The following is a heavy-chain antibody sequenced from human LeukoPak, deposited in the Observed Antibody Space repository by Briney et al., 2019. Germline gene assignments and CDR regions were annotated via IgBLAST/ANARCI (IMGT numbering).Heavy chain of an antibody. V-gene: IGHV4-61*02. CDR2: IYTSGST. J-gene: IGHJ3*02. Sequence: PSQTLSLTCTVSGDSISSGSYYWTWIRQPAGKGLEWIGRIYTSGSTNYNPFLKSRVTISVDTSKNQFSLKLNSVTAADTAVYYCARDNTVFGDAFDIWGQGTVVVVSS. CDR1: GDSISSGSYY. CDR3: ARDNTVFGDAFDI. D-gene: IGHD3-3*01.